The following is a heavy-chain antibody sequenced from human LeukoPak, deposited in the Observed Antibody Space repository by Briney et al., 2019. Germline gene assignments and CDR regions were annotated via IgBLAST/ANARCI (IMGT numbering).Heavy chain of an antibody. CDR1: GFTFSGSA. CDR2: IRSKANSYAT. V-gene: IGHV3-73*01. Sequence: PGGSLRLSCAASGFTFSGSAMHWVRQASGKGLEWVGRIRSKANSYATAYAASVKGRFTISRDDSKNTAYLQMNSLKTEDTAVYYCTRPTTFVISVSNCFDSWGQGTLATVS. CDR3: TRPTTFVISVSNCFDS. D-gene: IGHD3-3*01. J-gene: IGHJ5*01.